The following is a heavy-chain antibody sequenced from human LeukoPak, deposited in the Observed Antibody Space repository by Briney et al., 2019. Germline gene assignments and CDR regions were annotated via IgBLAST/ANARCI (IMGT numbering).Heavy chain of an antibody. V-gene: IGHV4-31*03. Sequence: KPSQTLSLTCTVSGGSISSGGYYWSWIRQHPGKGLEWIGYIYYSGSTYYNPSLKSRVTISVDTSKNQFSLKLSSVTAADTAAYYCARESPWQYSSSDWGQGTLVTVSS. J-gene: IGHJ4*02. CDR1: GGSISSGGYY. D-gene: IGHD6-13*01. CDR2: IYYSGST. CDR3: ARESPWQYSSSD.